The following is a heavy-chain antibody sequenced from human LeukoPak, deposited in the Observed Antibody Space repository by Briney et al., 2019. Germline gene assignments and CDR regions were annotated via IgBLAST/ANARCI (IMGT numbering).Heavy chain of an antibody. V-gene: IGHV3-21*01. CDR1: GFTFSSYA. J-gene: IGHJ4*02. CDR3: ARDGSGRTSGY. Sequence: GGSLRLSCAASGFTFSSYAMSWVRQAPGKGLEWVSSISSSSSYIYYADSVKGRFTMSRDNAKNSLYLQLNSLRAEDTAVYYCARDGSGRTSGYWGQGTLVTVSS. D-gene: IGHD3-10*01. CDR2: ISSSSSYI.